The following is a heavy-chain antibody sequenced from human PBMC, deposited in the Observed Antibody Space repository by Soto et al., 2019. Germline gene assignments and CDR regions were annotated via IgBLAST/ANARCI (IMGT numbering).Heavy chain of an antibody. J-gene: IGHJ4*02. D-gene: IGHD1-1*01. CDR2: IGGSVGST. CDR3: ATRGTG. CDR1: GFTFSSYA. V-gene: IGHV3-23*01. Sequence: EVQLLESGGGLVQPGGSLRLSCAASGFTFSSYALSWVRQAPGKGPEWVSGIGGSVGSTYYADSVKGRFTISRDNSKSTLYLQMNSLRAEDTALYYCATRGTGWGQGTLVTVPS.